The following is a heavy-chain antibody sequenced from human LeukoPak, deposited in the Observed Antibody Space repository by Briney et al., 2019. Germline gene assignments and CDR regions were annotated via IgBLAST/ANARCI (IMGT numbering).Heavy chain of an antibody. J-gene: IGHJ4*02. V-gene: IGHV3-30-3*01. CDR2: ISYDGSNK. Sequence: GGSLRLSCAASGFTFSSYAMHWVRQAPGKGLEWVAVISYDGSNKYYADSVKGRFTISRDNSKNTLYLQMNSLRAEDTAVYYCARDLNWADSSLWGQGTLVTVSS. D-gene: IGHD3-22*01. CDR3: ARDLNWADSSL. CDR1: GFTFSSYA.